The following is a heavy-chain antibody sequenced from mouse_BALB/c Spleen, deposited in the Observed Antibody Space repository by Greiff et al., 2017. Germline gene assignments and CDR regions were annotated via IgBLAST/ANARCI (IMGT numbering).Heavy chain of an antibody. D-gene: IGHD2-4*01. V-gene: IGHV1S137*01. CDR1: GYTFTDYA. Sequence: VQLQQSGAELVRPGVSVKISCKGSGYTFTDYAMHWVKQSHAKSLEWIGVISTYYGDASYNQKFKGKATMTVDKSSSTAYMELARLTSEDSAIYYCARVGTMITTGFAYWGQGTLVTVSA. J-gene: IGHJ3*01. CDR2: ISTYYGDA. CDR3: ARVGTMITTGFAY.